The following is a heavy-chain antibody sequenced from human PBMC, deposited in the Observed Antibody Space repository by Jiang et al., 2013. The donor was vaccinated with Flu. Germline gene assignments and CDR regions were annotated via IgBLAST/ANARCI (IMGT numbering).Heavy chain of an antibody. CDR2: INAGNGHT. J-gene: IGHJ4*02. Sequence: QSGAEVKKPGTSVKLSCKASGYTFTNYVMHWVRQAPGQGLEWMGWINAGNGHTKYSQKFQGRVTISRDTSATTVYMEVNSLRFEDTAVYYCARMGVVPYWGQGTLVTVSA. D-gene: IGHD3-16*01. CDR3: ARMGVVPY. CDR1: GYTFTNYV. V-gene: IGHV1-3*01.